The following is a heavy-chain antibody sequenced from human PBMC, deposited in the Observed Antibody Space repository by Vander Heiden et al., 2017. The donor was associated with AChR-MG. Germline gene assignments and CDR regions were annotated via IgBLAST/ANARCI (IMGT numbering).Heavy chain of an antibody. CDR3: ARVPSSVTPAGQTLDY. V-gene: IGHV1-18*01. Sequence: QVQLVQSGADLKKPGASVKVSCSTSGYPFILYGIAWLREAAGQGLEWVGWISCYNGETYYAQKLQHRLTLTTDTSTSTVFVELRSLTPDDTAVYYCARVPSSVTPAGQTLDYWGLGTLVTVSS. J-gene: IGHJ4*02. CDR2: ISCYNGET. CDR1: GYPFILYG. D-gene: IGHD6-13*01.